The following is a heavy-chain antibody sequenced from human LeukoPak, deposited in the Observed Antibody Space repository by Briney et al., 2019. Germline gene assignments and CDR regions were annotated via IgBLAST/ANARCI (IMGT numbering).Heavy chain of an antibody. CDR1: GYRFTSYW. J-gene: IGHJ5*02. CDR3: ARQAPYYYDSSGGWFDP. V-gene: IGHV5-51*01. Sequence: GESLKISCKGSGYRFTSYWIGWVRQMPGKGLEWMGIIYPGDSDTRYSPSFQGQVTISADKSISTAYLQWSSLKASDTAMYYCARQAPYYYDSSGGWFDPWGQGTLVTVSS. D-gene: IGHD3-22*01. CDR2: IYPGDSDT.